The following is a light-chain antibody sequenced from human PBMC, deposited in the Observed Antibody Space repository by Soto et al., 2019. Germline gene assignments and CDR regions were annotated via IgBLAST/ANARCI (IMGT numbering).Light chain of an antibody. J-gene: IGKJ1*01. CDR3: QQYGSSPRT. V-gene: IGKV3-20*01. Sequence: EGVLTQSPGTLAFSPGERSTLSCRASQSLNSNLAWYQQKLGQAPRVLIYGASTRATGIPDRFSGSGSGTDFTLTISRLEPEDFAVYYCQQYGSSPRTFGQGTKVDIK. CDR2: GAS. CDR1: QSLNSN.